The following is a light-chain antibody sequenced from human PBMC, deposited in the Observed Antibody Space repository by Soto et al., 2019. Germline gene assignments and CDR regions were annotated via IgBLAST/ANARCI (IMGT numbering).Light chain of an antibody. CDR2: GNS. J-gene: IGLJ3*02. Sequence: QSVLTQPPSVSGAPGQRVTISCTGSSSNTRAIYDVQWYQQLPGTAPKLLIYGNSNRPSGVPDRFSGSKSGTSASLAITGLQAEDEADYYCQSYDSSLSGWVFGGGTKLTVL. CDR3: QSYDSSLSGWV. V-gene: IGLV1-40*01. CDR1: SSNTRAIYD.